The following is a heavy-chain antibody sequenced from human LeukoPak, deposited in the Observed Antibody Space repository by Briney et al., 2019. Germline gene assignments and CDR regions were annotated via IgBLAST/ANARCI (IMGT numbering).Heavy chain of an antibody. CDR1: GGSISSSTYY. J-gene: IGHJ4*02. D-gene: IGHD5-18*01. CDR2: IYYSGGT. CDR3: ARDSSGYSSSH. Sequence: KPSETLSLTCTVSGGSISSSTYYWGWIRQPPGKGLEWIGGIYYSGGTNYNPSLQSRVTISVDTPKNQYSLKLRSVTAADTAVYYCARDSSGYSSSHWGQGTLVTVSS. V-gene: IGHV4-39*07.